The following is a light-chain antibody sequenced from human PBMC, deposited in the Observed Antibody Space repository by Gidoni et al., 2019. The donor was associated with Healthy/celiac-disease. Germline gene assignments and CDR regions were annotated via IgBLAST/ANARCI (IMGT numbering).Light chain of an antibody. CDR3: QQSYSTPPDT. CDR1: QSISSY. J-gene: IGKJ1*01. Sequence: DIQMPQSPSSLAASVGDRVTLTCRASQSISSYLNWYQQKPGKAPKLLFYAASSLQSGVPSRCRGSGSGTDFTLTISSLQPEDFATYYCQQSYSTPPDTFXQXSKVEIK. CDR2: AAS. V-gene: IGKV1-39*01.